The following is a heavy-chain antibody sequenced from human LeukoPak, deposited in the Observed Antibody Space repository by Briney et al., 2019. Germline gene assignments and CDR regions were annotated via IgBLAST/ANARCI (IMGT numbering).Heavy chain of an antibody. CDR1: GFTFSIYV. CDR3: ARSWYFDL. Sequence: PGGSLRLSCAASGFTFSIYVMTWARQAPGKGLEWVTTTTGSGATTDYADSVKGRFTISRDNSKNTLSLQMNSLRAEDTAVYYCARSWYFDLWGRGTLVTVSS. J-gene: IGHJ2*01. V-gene: IGHV3-23*01. CDR2: TTGSGATT.